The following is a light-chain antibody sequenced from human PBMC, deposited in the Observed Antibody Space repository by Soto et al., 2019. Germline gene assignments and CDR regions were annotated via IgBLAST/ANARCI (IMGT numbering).Light chain of an antibody. Sequence: DIPLDQSPSFLSASVGDRVTITCRASQGISSYLAWYQQKPGKAPKLLIYAASTLQSGVPSRFSGSGSGTEFTLTISSLQPEDFATYYCQQANSFPLTFGGGTKVDIK. CDR1: QGISSY. V-gene: IGKV1-9*01. CDR2: AAS. CDR3: QQANSFPLT. J-gene: IGKJ4*01.